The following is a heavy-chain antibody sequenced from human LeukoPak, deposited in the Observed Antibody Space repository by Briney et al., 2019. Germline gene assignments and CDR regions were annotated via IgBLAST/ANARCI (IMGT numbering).Heavy chain of an antibody. CDR2: IYYSGST. D-gene: IGHD4-17*01. Sequence: PETLSLTCTVSGGSISSYYWSWIRQPPGKGLEWIGYIYYSGSTNYNPSLKSRVTISVDTSKNQFSLKLSSVTAADTAVYYCARPGYGDYGMDVWGQGTTVTVSS. J-gene: IGHJ6*02. CDR1: GGSISSYY. V-gene: IGHV4-59*08. CDR3: ARPGYGDYGMDV.